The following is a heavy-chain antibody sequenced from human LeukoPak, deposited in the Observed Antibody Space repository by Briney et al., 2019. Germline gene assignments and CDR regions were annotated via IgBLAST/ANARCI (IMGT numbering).Heavy chain of an antibody. D-gene: IGHD4-23*01. CDR2: INHSGST. V-gene: IGHV4-34*01. CDR1: GGSFSGYY. CDR3: ARGRLNGGNSRGMDV. Sequence: PSETLSLTCAVYGGSFSGYYWSWIRQPPGKGLEWIGEINHSGSTNYNPSLKSRVTISVDTSKNQFSLKLSSVTAADTAVYYCARGRLNGGNSRGMDVWGQGTTVTVS. J-gene: IGHJ6*02.